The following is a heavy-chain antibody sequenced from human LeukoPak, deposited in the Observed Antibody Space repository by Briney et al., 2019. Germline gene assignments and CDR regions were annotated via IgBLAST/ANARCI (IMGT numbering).Heavy chain of an antibody. Sequence: GGPLRLSCAASGFVFSSYAMSWVRQAPGKGLEWVSTLSDSGGKTYYADSVKGRFTISRDNSKNTLYLQMNSLRAEDTAVYYCAKVGLRLEGDYWGQGTLVTVSS. D-gene: IGHD4-17*01. CDR1: GFVFSSYA. V-gene: IGHV3-23*01. CDR3: AKVGLRLEGDY. CDR2: LSDSGGKT. J-gene: IGHJ4*02.